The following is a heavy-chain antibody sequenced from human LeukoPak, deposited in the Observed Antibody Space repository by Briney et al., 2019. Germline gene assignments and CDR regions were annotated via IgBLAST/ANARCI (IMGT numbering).Heavy chain of an antibody. V-gene: IGHV3-23*01. D-gene: IGHD2-2*01. J-gene: IGHJ5*02. CDR2: ISGSGGST. CDR3: AKDRIPAAIVVGWFDP. CDR1: GFTFSSYA. Sequence: GGSLRLSCAASGFTFSSYAMSWVRQAPGKGLEWVSAISGSGGSTYYADSVKGRFTISRDNSKNTLYLQMNSLRAEDTAVYYCAKDRIPAAIVVGWFDPWGQGTLVTVSS.